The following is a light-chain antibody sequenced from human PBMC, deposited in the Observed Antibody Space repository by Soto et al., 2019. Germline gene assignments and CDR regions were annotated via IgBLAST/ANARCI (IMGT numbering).Light chain of an antibody. CDR3: QQYGRSPLT. CDR1: QSVSSSY. J-gene: IGKJ4*01. V-gene: IGKV3-20*01. CDR2: GAS. Sequence: EIVLTQAAGVLFLSPGERATLSCRASQSVSSSYLAWYQQKPGQAPRLLIYGASSRATGIPDRFSGSGSGTDFTLTISRLEPEDFAVYYCQQYGRSPLTFGGGTKVDIK.